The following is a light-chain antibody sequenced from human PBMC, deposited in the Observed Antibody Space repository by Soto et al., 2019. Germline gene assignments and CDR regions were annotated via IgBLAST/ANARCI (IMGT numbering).Light chain of an antibody. V-gene: IGKV1-39*01. J-gene: IGKJ1*01. CDR2: AAS. CDR1: QSISSH. CDR3: QQSYSSPWT. Sequence: DIQMTQSPSSLSASVGDRVTITCRASQSISSHLNWYQQKPGKAPKILIYAASSLQSGVPSRFSGSGSGTDFTLTISSLQPEDFATYYCQQSYSSPWTFGQGSEVEIK.